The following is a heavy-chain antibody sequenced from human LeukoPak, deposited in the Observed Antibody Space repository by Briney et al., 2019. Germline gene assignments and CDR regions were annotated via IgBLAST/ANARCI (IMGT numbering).Heavy chain of an antibody. CDR2: IKSKTDGRTT. V-gene: IGHV3-15*01. D-gene: IGHD3-10*01. CDR1: GFTFSNAW. J-gene: IGHJ6*02. Sequence: GGSLRLSCAASGFTFSNAWMSWVRQAPGKGLEWGGLIKSKTDGRTTDYAAPVKGRFTIARDDSKNTMYMKMNSLKSEQTAVYYCTDYTLHGSGTSYYGMDVWGQGTTVTVSS. CDR3: TDYTLHGSGTSYYGMDV.